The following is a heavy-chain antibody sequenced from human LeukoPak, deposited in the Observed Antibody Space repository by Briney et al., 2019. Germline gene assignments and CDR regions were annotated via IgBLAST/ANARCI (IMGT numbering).Heavy chain of an antibody. V-gene: IGHV3-7*03. D-gene: IGHD4-17*01. CDR1: GFTFGKYW. Sequence: PGGSLRLSCVASGFTFGKYWMSWVRQAPGKGLEWVANIKLDGSEKNYVDSVKGRFTISRDNTKNSLYLQMNSLRAEDTAVYYCARGVKTTVTNWGQGTLVTVSS. CDR2: IKLDGSEK. J-gene: IGHJ4*02. CDR3: ARGVKTTVTN.